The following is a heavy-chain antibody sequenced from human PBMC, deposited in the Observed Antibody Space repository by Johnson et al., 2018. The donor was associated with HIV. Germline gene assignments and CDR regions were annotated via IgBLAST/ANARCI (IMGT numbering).Heavy chain of an antibody. D-gene: IGHD3-22*01. Sequence: VQLVESGGGVVQPGGSLRLSCVASGFTFSDYAMHWVRQAPGKGLEWVSVIYSGGSTYYADSVKGRFTISRDNSKNTLYLQMNSLSAEDTAVYYCARGFVRISMILVADAFDLWGQGTMVTVSS. J-gene: IGHJ3*01. CDR3: ARGFVRISMILVADAFDL. CDR2: IYSGGST. V-gene: IGHV3-66*01. CDR1: GFTFSDYA.